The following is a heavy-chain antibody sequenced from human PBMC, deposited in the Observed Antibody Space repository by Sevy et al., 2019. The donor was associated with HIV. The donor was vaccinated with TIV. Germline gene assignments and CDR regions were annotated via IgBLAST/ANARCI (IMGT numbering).Heavy chain of an antibody. V-gene: IGHV1-2*02. D-gene: IGHD6-6*01. CDR3: ARELGPPLRVAARPRAFDI. J-gene: IGHJ3*02. CDR1: GYTFTGYY. Sequence: ASVKVSCKASGYTFTGYYMHWVRQAPGQGLEWMGWINPNSGGTNYAQKFQGRVTMTRDTSIRTAYMELSRLRSDDTAVYYCARELGPPLRVAARPRAFDIWGQGTMVTVSS. CDR2: INPNSGGT.